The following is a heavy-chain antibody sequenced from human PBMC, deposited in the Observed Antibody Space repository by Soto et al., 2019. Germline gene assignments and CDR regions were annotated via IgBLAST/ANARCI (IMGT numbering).Heavy chain of an antibody. Sequence: GGSLRLSCLASRFTFSTYAMHWVRQAPGKGLEYVSTISSNGGSTYYADSVKGRFTISRDNSKKTLYLQMSSLRGEDTAVYYCVKYYFDSSGYYGLNAFDIWGQGTMVTVSS. J-gene: IGHJ3*02. D-gene: IGHD3-22*01. CDR1: RFTFSTYA. CDR2: ISSNGGST. V-gene: IGHV3-64D*06. CDR3: VKYYFDSSGYYGLNAFDI.